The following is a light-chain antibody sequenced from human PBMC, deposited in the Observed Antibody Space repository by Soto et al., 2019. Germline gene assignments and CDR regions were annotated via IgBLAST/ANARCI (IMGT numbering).Light chain of an antibody. CDR3: GSWDSSLSAYV. Sequence: QSVLTQPPSVSAAPGQKVTISCSGSSSNIGGNSVSWYQQLPGTAPKLLIYDDNKRPSGIPDRFSGSKSGTSATLGITGFQTGDEADYYCGSWDSSLSAYVFGTGTKVA. V-gene: IGLV1-51*01. CDR2: DDN. CDR1: SSNIGGNS. J-gene: IGLJ1*01.